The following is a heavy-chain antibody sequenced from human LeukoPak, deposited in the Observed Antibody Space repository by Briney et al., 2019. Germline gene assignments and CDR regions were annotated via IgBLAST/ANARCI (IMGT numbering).Heavy chain of an antibody. J-gene: IGHJ4*02. Sequence: GGSLKLSCAASGFTFSSYSMNWVRQAPGKGLEWVSYISSRSSSIYYADSVKGRFTLSRDNAKNSLYLQMNSLRDEDTAVYYCARGDYGDRDLDYWGQGTLVTVSS. D-gene: IGHD4-17*01. CDR2: ISSRSSSI. CDR3: ARGDYGDRDLDY. V-gene: IGHV3-48*02. CDR1: GFTFSSYS.